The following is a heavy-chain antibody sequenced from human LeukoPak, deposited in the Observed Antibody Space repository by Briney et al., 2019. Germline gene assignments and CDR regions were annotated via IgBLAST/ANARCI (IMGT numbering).Heavy chain of an antibody. Sequence: SETLSLTCTVSGGSISSYYWSWIRQPPGKGLEWIGYIYYSGSTNYNPSLKSRVTISVDTSKNQFSLKLSPVTAADTAVHYCARQGGGFWYFDLWGRGTLVTVSS. CDR1: GGSISSYY. V-gene: IGHV4-59*08. CDR2: IYYSGST. J-gene: IGHJ2*01. CDR3: ARQGGGFWYFDL. D-gene: IGHD6-25*01.